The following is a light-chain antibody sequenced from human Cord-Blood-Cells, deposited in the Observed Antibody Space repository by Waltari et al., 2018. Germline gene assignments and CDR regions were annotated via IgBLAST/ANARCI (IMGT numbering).Light chain of an antibody. J-gene: IGKJ4*01. CDR1: QDISNY. V-gene: IGKV1-33*01. CDR3: QQYDNLPLT. Sequence: DIQMTQSPYSLSASVGDRVTITCQASQDISNYLNWYQQKPGKAPKLLIYDASNLETGVPSRFSGSGSGTDFTFTISSLQPEYIATYYCQQYDNLPLTFGRGTKVEIK. CDR2: DAS.